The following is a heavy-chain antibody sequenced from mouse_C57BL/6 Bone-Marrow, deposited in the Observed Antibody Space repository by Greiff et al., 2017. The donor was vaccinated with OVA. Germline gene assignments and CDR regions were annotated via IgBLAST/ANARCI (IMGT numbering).Heavy chain of an antibody. D-gene: IGHD1-1*01. CDR2: IYPGSGST. CDR1: GYTFTSYW. J-gene: IGHJ4*01. Sequence: QVQLQQPGAELVKPGASVKMSCKASGYTFTSYWITWVKQRPGQGLEWIGDIYPGSGSTNYNEKFKSKATLTVDTSSSTAYMQLSSLTSEDAAVYYCARPYGSRAMDYWGQGTSVTVSS. CDR3: ARPYGSRAMDY. V-gene: IGHV1-55*01.